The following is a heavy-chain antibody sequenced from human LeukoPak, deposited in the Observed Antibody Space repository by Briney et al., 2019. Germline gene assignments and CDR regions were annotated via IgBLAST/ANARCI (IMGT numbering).Heavy chain of an antibody. CDR2: INPNSGGT. CDR1: GYTVTGYY. D-gene: IGHD2-15*01. V-gene: IGHV1-2*02. J-gene: IGHJ4*02. Sequence: ASVKVSCKASGYTVTGYYMHWVRQAPGQGLEWMGWINPNSGGTNYAQKFQGRVTMTRDTSISTAYMELSRLRSDDTAVYYCARVSVMVVVVAAIDYWGQGTLVTVSS. CDR3: ARVSVMVVVVAAIDY.